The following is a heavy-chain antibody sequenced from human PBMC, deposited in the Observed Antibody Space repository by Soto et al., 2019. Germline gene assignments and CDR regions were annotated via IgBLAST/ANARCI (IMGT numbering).Heavy chain of an antibody. CDR1: GVIFTSYS. J-gene: IGHJ4*02. V-gene: IGHV3-21*06. CDR2: ISSTTNYI. CDR3: ARESEDLTSNFDY. Sequence: WWSLRLSCSASGVIFTSYSMNWVRQAPGKGLEWVSSISSTTNYIYYGDSMKGRFTISRDNAKNSLYLEMNSLRAEDTAVYYCARESEDLTSNFDYWGQGTLVTVSS.